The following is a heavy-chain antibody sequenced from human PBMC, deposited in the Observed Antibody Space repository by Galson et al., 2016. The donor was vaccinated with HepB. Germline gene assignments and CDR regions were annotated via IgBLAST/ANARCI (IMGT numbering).Heavy chain of an antibody. CDR2: IKEDGSKT. D-gene: IGHD6-19*01. Sequence: SLRLSRAASGFTFSRFWMNWVRQAPGKGLEWVASIKEDGSKTFYVDSVKGRFTMSRDNVEESVSLQMNSLRAEDTAVYYCAKYGDEAGWNFHHWGQGTLVTVSS. V-gene: IGHV3-7*03. CDR3: AKYGDEAGWNFHH. J-gene: IGHJ1*01. CDR1: GFTFSRFW.